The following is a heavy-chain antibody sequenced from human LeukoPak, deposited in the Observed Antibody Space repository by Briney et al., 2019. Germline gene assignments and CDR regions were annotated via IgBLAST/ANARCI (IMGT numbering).Heavy chain of an antibody. D-gene: IGHD3-9*01. CDR2: INHSGST. J-gene: IGHJ3*02. Sequence: SETLSLTCAVYGGSFSGYYWSWIRQPPGKGLEWIGEINHSGSTNYNPSLKSRVTISVDTSKNQFSLKLSSVTAADTAVYYCARGGRRLRYFDWLSLHAFDIWGQGTMVTVSS. CDR3: ARGGRRLRYFDWLSLHAFDI. CDR1: GGSFSGYY. V-gene: IGHV4-34*01.